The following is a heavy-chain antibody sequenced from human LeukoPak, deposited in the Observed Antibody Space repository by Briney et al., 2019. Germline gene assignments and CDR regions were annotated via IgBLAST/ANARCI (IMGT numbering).Heavy chain of an antibody. CDR2: IYYSGST. J-gene: IGHJ4*02. Sequence: SETLALTCTVSGGSISPYYWSWIRQPPGKGLEWIGYIYYSGSTNYNPSLKSRVTISVDTSKNQFSLKLTSVTAADTAVYYCARHGGGGETYPRIFDYWGRGTLVTVSS. CDR1: GGSISPYY. CDR3: ARHGGGGETYPRIFDY. D-gene: IGHD3-10*01. V-gene: IGHV4-59*08.